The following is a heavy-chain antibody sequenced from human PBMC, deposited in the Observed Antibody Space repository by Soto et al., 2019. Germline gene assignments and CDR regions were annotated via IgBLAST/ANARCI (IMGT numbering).Heavy chain of an antibody. V-gene: IGHV1-8*02. J-gene: IGHJ6*03. CDR3: ARSAQFSNAAPEYLDYMAV. D-gene: IGHD4-4*01. CDR2: VNPDSGHT. CDR1: GYIFTSYN. Sequence: QVQLVQSGAEVKKPGASVKVSCKASGYIFTSYNINWVRQAAGQGLEWMGWVNPDSGHTVYSQKFQGRVTMTRATAIGTAHMELRSLTPEDTSVYYCARSAQFSNAAPEYLDYMAVGGKGASVTFS.